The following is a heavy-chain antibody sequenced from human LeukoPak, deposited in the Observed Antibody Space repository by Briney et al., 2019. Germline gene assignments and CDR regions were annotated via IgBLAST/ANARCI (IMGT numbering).Heavy chain of an antibody. V-gene: IGHV4-34*01. Sequence: SETLSLTCAVYGGSFSGYYWSWIRQPPGKGLEWIGEINHSGSTNYNPSLKSRVTISVGTSKNQFSLKLSSVTAADTAVYYCARASSGWNKDFDYWGQGTLVTVSS. CDR1: GGSFSGYY. D-gene: IGHD6-19*01. CDR3: ARASSGWNKDFDY. J-gene: IGHJ4*02. CDR2: INHSGST.